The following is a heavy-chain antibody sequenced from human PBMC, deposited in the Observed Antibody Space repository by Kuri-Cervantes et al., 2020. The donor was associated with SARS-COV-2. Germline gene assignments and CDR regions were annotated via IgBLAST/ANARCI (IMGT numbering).Heavy chain of an antibody. CDR2: IYYSGDS. Sequence: SETLSLTCTVSGGSISSAYYYWGWIRQPPGKGLEWIGSIYYSGDSDRNPALKSRVTISVDTSKSQFSLSLGSVTAADTAVYYCARDVVTGNRVGPTSDAFDIWGQGTMVTVSS. CDR1: GGSISSAYYY. D-gene: IGHD1-20*01. V-gene: IGHV4-39*07. CDR3: ARDVVTGNRVGPTSDAFDI. J-gene: IGHJ3*02.